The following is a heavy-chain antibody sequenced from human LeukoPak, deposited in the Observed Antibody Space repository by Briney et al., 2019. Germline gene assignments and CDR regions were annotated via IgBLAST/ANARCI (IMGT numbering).Heavy chain of an antibody. CDR3: ARDSHYSDTSGYSDY. CDR2: ISAYNGNT. CDR1: GYTFTNYG. D-gene: IGHD3-22*01. J-gene: IGHJ4*02. Sequence: GASVKFSCKASGYTFTNYGISWVRQAPGQGLEWMGWISAYNGNTKYAQKFQGRVTMTTDTSTSTAYMELRSLSSDDSAVYYCARDSHYSDTSGYSDYWGQGTLLTVSS. V-gene: IGHV1-18*01.